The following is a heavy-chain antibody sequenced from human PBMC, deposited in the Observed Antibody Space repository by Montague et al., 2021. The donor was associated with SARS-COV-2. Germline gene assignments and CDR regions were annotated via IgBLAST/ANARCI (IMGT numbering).Heavy chain of an antibody. Sequence: SETLSLTCDVSGVSVYSNADHLNSDYWAWVRQSPGRGLEWIGSVPYRGPTWQNPSFRGRLTMSVDTSKNSASLRLTSVTAADTAMYYCTGERWRGRFDPWGLGTLVIVSS. CDR2: VPYRGPT. CDR1: GVSVYSNADHLNSDY. J-gene: IGHJ5*02. V-gene: IGHV4-39*01. D-gene: IGHD2-15*01. CDR3: TGERWRGRFDP.